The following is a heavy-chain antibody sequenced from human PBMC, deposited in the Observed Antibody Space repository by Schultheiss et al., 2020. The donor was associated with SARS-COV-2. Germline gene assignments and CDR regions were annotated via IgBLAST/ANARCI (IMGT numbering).Heavy chain of an antibody. CDR3: ARGTVFGTGTYFDY. Sequence: SETLSLTCAVYGGSFSGYYWSWIRQPPGKGLEWIGEINHSGSTNYNPSLKSRVTISVDTSKNQFSLKLSSVTAADTAVYYCARGTVFGTGTYFDYWGQGTLVTVSS. J-gene: IGHJ4*02. CDR2: INHSGST. V-gene: IGHV4-34*01. D-gene: IGHD2-8*02. CDR1: GGSFSGYY.